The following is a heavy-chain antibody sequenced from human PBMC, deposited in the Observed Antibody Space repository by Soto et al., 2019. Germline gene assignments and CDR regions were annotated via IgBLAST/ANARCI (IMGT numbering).Heavy chain of an antibody. Sequence: EVQLVESGGALVQPGGSLRLSCAASGFTVSSNYMSWVRQAPGKGLEWVSVIYSGGSTYYADSVKGRFTISRDNSKNTVYLQMNNRRAEDTAVYYCARDGGFCSSTSCYRPFDYWGQGTLVTVSS. V-gene: IGHV3-66*01. CDR3: ARDGGFCSSTSCYRPFDY. J-gene: IGHJ4*02. D-gene: IGHD2-2*02. CDR1: GFTVSSNY. CDR2: IYSGGST.